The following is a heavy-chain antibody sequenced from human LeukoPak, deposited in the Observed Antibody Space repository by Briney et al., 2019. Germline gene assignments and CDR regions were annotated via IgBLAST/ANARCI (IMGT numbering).Heavy chain of an antibody. D-gene: IGHD6-19*01. V-gene: IGHV3-7*05. CDR1: GFSFSSYW. CDR2: IKKDGSEK. CDR3: ARKSYSGWYTY. Sequence: PGGSLRLSCAASGFSFSSYWMTWVRRAPGKGLEWVANIKKDGSEKSYVDSVKGRFTISRDNAKNSLYLQMNSLRAEDTAVYYCARKSYSGWYTYWGQGTLVTVSS. J-gene: IGHJ4*02.